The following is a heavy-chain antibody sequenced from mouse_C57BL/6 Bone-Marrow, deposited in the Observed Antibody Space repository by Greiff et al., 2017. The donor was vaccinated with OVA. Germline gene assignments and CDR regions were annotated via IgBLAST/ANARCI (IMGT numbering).Heavy chain of an antibody. D-gene: IGHD3-2*02. CDR2: ISYDGSN. CDR3: ARDQALRYFDV. Sequence: EVKLMESGPGLVKPSQSLSLTCSVTGYSITSGYYWNWIRQFPGNKLEWMGYISYDGSNNYNPSLKNRISITRDTSKNQFFLKLNSVTTEDTATYYCARDQALRYFDVWGTGTTVTVSS. V-gene: IGHV3-6*01. CDR1: GYSITSGYY. J-gene: IGHJ1*03.